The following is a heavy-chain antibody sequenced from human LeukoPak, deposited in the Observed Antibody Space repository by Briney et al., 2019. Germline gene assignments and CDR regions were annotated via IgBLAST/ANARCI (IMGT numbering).Heavy chain of an antibody. V-gene: IGHV3-7*01. D-gene: IGHD4-11*01. Sequence: PGGSLRLSCVVSGFTFSSSWMAWVRQAPGKGLQWVANINHDGNVKNYVGSVKGRFAISRDNAQNSFYLQMNSLETDDTAVYYCAKDSYSKGDYWGQGTLVTVSS. J-gene: IGHJ4*02. CDR1: GFTFSSSW. CDR3: AKDSYSKGDY. CDR2: INHDGNVK.